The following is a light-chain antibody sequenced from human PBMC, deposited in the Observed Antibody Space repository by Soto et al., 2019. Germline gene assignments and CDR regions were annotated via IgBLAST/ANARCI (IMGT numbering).Light chain of an antibody. Sequence: DIQMTQSPSTLSASVGDRVIITCRASQTVERWMAWYQQKPGKAPKLLISDVSTLERGVPSRFSGSGSATEFTLTISGLQPDDFATYYCQQYKDYVYTVGQGTKVESK. CDR3: QQYKDYVYT. CDR1: QTVERW. J-gene: IGKJ2*01. CDR2: DVS. V-gene: IGKV1-5*01.